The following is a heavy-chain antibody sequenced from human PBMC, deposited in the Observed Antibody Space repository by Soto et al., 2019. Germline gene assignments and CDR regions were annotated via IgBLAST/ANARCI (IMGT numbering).Heavy chain of an antibody. J-gene: IGHJ6*02. CDR3: ARGRGEAGTDV. CDR2: INPSGGST. V-gene: IGHV1-46*01. CDR1: GYTFASYY. Sequence: ASVKVSCKASGYTFASYYMHWVRQAPGQGLEWMGIINPSGGSTSYAQKFQGRVTMTRDTSTSTVYMELSRLRYEETAVYYCARGRGEAGTDVWGQGTTVTVSS. D-gene: IGHD3-10*01.